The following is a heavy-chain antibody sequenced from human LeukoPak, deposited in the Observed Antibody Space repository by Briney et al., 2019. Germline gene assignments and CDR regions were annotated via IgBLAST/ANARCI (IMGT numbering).Heavy chain of an antibody. CDR3: ARDPRGDYYDSSGPGWYFDL. D-gene: IGHD3-22*01. J-gene: IGHJ2*01. V-gene: IGHV4-30-4*01. Sequence: PSETLSLTCTVSGGSISSGDYYWSWIRQPPGKGLEWIGYIYYSGSTYYNPSLKSRVTISVDTSKNQFSLKLSSATAADTAVYYCARDPRGDYYDSSGPGWYFDLWGRGTLVTVSS. CDR2: IYYSGST. CDR1: GGSISSGDYY.